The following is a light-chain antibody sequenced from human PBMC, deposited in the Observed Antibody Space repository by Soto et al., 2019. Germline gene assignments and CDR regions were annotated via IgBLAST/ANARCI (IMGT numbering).Light chain of an antibody. V-gene: IGKV4-1*01. CDR3: QQYYSNALT. J-gene: IGKJ4*01. CDR1: QSVFYSSNNKNY. CDR2: WAS. Sequence: DIVMTQSPDSLAVSLGERATINCKSSQSVFYSSNNKNYLAWYQQKPGQPPKLLIYWASTRESGVPDRFSGSGSGTDFTLTISSLQAEDVAVYYCQQYYSNALTFGRGTKVEIK.